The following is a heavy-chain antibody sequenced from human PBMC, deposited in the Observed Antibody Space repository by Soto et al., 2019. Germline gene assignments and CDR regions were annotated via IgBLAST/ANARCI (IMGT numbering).Heavy chain of an antibody. D-gene: IGHD3-22*01. J-gene: IGHJ4*02. V-gene: IGHV1-18*01. CDR1: GYTFTSYG. CDR2: ISAYNGNT. CDR3: ARVGPYYDSSGYYLPFDY. Sequence: GAAVKVSCKASGYTFTSYGISWVRQAPGQGLEGMGWISAYNGNTNYAQKLQGRVTMTTDTSTSTAYMELRSLRSDDTAVYYCARVGPYYDSSGYYLPFDYWGQGTLVPV.